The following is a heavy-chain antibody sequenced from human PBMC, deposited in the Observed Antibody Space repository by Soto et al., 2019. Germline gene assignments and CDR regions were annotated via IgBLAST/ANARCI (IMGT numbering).Heavy chain of an antibody. D-gene: IGHD4-17*01. CDR3: ARVRLAWPQGYLDH. CDR2: IWSDGINK. CDR1: GVSVSRHG. V-gene: IGHV3-33*01. J-gene: IGHJ4*02. Sequence: QVQLVESGGGVVQPGGSLRLSCAASGVSVSRHGMHWVRQSPGKGLEWVAVIWSDGINKYYVESVKGRFTISRDDSTNTLHLQLNSLRAEDTAVYYWARVRLAWPQGYLDHWGQGTLVTVSS.